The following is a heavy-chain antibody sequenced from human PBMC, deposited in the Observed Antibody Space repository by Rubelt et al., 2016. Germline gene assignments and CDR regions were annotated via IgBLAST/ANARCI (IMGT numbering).Heavy chain of an antibody. D-gene: IGHD1-26*01. J-gene: IGHJ4*02. CDR2: IYYSGST. CDR1: GGSISTYY. CDR3: ARHRENTATRFNY. V-gene: IGHV4-59*08. Sequence: QVQLQESGPGLLKPSETLSLTCTVSGGSISTYYWSWIRQPPGKGLEWIGNIYYSGSTKYNPSLKSRVTISVDTSNDQFSPKVSSVTAADTAVYYCARHRENTATRFNYWGQGTLVTVSS.